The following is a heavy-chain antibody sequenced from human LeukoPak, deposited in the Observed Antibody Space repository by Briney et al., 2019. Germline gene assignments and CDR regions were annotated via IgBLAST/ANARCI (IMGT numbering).Heavy chain of an antibody. V-gene: IGHV3-11*04. CDR2: ITSNGKSV. Sequence: PGGSLRLSCAASGFTFSDYYMGWIRQAPGKGLEWVSYITSNGKSVYYAASVKGRFTISRDNAKNPLYLQVNSLTAEDTAVYYCARAGVDTSGYYYQGFDYWGQGTLVTVSS. CDR1: GFTFSDYY. D-gene: IGHD3-3*01. J-gene: IGHJ4*02. CDR3: ARAGVDTSGYYYQGFDY.